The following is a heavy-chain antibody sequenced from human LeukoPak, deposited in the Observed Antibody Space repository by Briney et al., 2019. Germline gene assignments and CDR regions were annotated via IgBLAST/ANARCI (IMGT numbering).Heavy chain of an antibody. CDR3: ARLGYGDYNPPIDY. J-gene: IGHJ4*02. Sequence: KSSETLSLTCAVYGGSFSGYYWSWIRQPPGKGLEWIGDINHSGSTNYNPSLKSRVTISVDTSKNQFSLKLSSVTAADTAVYYCARLGYGDYNPPIDYWGQGTLVTVSS. CDR1: GGSFSGYY. CDR2: INHSGST. V-gene: IGHV4-34*01. D-gene: IGHD4-17*01.